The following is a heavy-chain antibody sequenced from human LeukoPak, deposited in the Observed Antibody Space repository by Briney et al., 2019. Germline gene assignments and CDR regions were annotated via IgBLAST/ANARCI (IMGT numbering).Heavy chain of an antibody. CDR1: GYTLTELS. Sequence: ASVKVSCKVSGYTLTELSMHWVRQAPGQGLEWMGMINPSGGSTTYAQKFQGRVTMTRDMSTSTVYMELSSLISEDTAVYYCARDSIPRYYFDYWGQGTLVTVSS. CDR3: ARDSIPRYYFDY. J-gene: IGHJ4*02. D-gene: IGHD2-21*01. V-gene: IGHV1-46*01. CDR2: INPSGGST.